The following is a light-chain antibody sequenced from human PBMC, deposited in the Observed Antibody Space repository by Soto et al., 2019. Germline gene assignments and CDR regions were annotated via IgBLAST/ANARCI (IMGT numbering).Light chain of an antibody. Sequence: PGERATLSCRASQSVSSSYFAWYQQKPGQAPRPVIYGASRRATGIPDRFSGSGSGTDFTLTISRLEPEDFAVFYWQHYEAFGLGTKLEIK. CDR3: QHYEA. V-gene: IGKV3-20*01. CDR1: QSVSSSY. J-gene: IGKJ2*01. CDR2: GAS.